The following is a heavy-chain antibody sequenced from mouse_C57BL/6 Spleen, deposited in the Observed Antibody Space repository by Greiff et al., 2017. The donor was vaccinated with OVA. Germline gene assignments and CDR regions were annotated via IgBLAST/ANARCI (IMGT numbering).Heavy chain of an antibody. J-gene: IGHJ2*01. D-gene: IGHD2-10*02. CDR3: ARRYGNGYFDY. Sequence: QVQLKESGPGLVQPSQCLSLSCTVSGFSFTSYGVHWVRQSPGKGLEWLGVIWSGGSTDYNAAFISRLSISKDNSKSQVFFKMNSLQADDTAIYYCARRYGNGYFDYWGQGTTLTVSS. CDR2: IWSGGST. V-gene: IGHV2-2*01. CDR1: GFSFTSYG.